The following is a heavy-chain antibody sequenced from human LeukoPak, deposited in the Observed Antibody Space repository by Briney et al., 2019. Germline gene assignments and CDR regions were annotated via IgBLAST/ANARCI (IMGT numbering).Heavy chain of an antibody. CDR3: AKGRSGYYYRY. CDR1: GFTFSSYA. V-gene: IGHV3-23*01. J-gene: IGHJ4*02. D-gene: IGHD3-22*01. CDR2: ISASGGST. Sequence: GGSLRLSCAASGFTFSSYAMSWVRQAPGKGLEWVSAISASGGSTYYADSVKGRFTISRDNSKNTLYLQMNSLRAEDTAVYYCAKGRSGYYYRYWGQGTLVTVSS.